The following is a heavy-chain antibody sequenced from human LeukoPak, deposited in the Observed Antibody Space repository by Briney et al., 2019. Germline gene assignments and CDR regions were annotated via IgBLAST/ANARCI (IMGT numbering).Heavy chain of an antibody. D-gene: IGHD1-26*01. CDR1: GGSISSGSYY. V-gene: IGHV4-61*02. CDR2: IYTSGST. J-gene: IGHJ4*02. CDR3: ATDSGSSPFDY. Sequence: PSETLSLTCTVSGGSISSGSYYWSWIRQPAGKGLEWIGRIYTSGSTNYNPSLKSRVTISVDTSKNQFSLKLSSVTAADTAVYYCATDSGSSPFDYGGQGTLVTVSS.